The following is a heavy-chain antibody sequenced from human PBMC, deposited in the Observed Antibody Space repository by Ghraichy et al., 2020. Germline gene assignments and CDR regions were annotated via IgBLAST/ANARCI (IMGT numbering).Heavy chain of an antibody. CDR2: IHYSGIT. CDR3: VRDIRYSGSNLYFDN. V-gene: IGHV4-59*01. J-gene: IGHJ4*02. Sequence: SETLSLTCTVPDGSISSYYWSWIRQPPGKGLEWIANIHYSGITTYNPSLKSRVTISIDTSRNQFSLQLTSVTAADTAIFYCVRDIRYSGSNLYFDNWGQGILVTVSS. D-gene: IGHD1-26*01. CDR1: DGSISSYY.